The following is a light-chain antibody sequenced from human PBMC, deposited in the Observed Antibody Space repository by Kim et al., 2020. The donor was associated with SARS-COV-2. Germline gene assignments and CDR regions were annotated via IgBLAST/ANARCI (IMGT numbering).Light chain of an antibody. CDR1: SSKNGNNY. CDR2: HNS. CDR3: ATWDESLQGPL. V-gene: IGLV1-44*01. Sequence: GRGGTISCSGGSSKNGNNYVNWYQQFPGTAPKVVAYHNSERPPLVPDRFSGSKSGTSASLAISGLQSEDEADYYCATWDESLQGPLFGGGTQLTVL. J-gene: IGLJ3*02.